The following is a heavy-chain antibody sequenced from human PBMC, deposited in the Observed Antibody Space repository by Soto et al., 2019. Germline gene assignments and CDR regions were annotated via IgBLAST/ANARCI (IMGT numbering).Heavy chain of an antibody. CDR1: GFTFTSYP. D-gene: IGHD5-12*01. Sequence: ASVKVSCKTSGFTFTSYPFSWVRQAPGQGLEWLAWVHPYEGTTKVAHQFRDRITLTTDTSAATVFMELTGLTSDDTAIYFCAREYYSSTTWIDYWGPGTLVTVSS. V-gene: IGHV1-18*04. CDR3: AREYYSSTTWIDY. CDR2: VHPYEGTT. J-gene: IGHJ4*02.